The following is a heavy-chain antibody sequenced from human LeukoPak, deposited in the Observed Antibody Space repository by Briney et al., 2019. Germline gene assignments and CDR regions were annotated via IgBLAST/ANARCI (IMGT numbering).Heavy chain of an antibody. J-gene: IGHJ1*01. V-gene: IGHV3-30*03. D-gene: IGHD3-16*01. CDR2: ISYDGSNK. CDR3: ARANVLEEYFQH. Sequence: GGSLRLSCAASGFTFSSYGMHWVRQAPGKGLEWVAVISYDGSNKYYADSVKGRFTISRDNSKNTLYLQMNSLRAEDTAVYYCARANVLEEYFQHWGQGTLVTVSS. CDR1: GFTFSSYG.